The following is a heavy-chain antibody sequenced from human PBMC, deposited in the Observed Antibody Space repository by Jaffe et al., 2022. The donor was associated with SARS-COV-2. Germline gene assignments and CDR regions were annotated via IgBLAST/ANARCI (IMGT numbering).Heavy chain of an antibody. CDR3: ARGRVVVAAGPDDAFDI. Sequence: QVQLVESGGGVVQPGRSLRLSCAASGFTFSSYAMHWVRQAPGKGLEWVAVISYDGSNKYYADSVKGRFTISRDNSKNTLYLQMNSLRAEDTAVYYCARGRVVVAAGPDDAFDIWGQGTMVTVSS. V-gene: IGHV3-30-3*01. D-gene: IGHD2-15*01. J-gene: IGHJ3*02. CDR2: ISYDGSNK. CDR1: GFTFSSYA.